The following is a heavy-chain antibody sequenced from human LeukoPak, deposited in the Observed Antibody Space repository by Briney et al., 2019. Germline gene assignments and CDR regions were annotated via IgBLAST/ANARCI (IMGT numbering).Heavy chain of an antibody. CDR1: GFTFSSYS. CDR2: ISSSSSYI. V-gene: IGHV3-21*01. D-gene: IGHD6-13*01. Sequence: GGSLRLSCAASGFTFSSYSMNWVRQAPGKGLEWVSSISSSSSYIYYADSVKGRFTISRDNAKNSLYLQMNSLRAEDTAVYYCARDIAQPAADYAFDIWGQGTMVTVSS. CDR3: ARDIAQPAADYAFDI. J-gene: IGHJ3*02.